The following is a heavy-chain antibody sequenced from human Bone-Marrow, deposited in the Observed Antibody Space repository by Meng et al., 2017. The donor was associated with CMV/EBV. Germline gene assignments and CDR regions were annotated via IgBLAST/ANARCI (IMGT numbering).Heavy chain of an antibody. CDR3: AKDHGFLEWLEAMWY. J-gene: IGHJ4*02. CDR2: IRRSGSST. D-gene: IGHD3-3*01. CDR1: GVTLSSDA. Sequence: SGVTLSSDARSWVSKDPGKGLWWVTAIRRSGSSTYNADSVKGRFTNSRDNSKNTLYLKMNSLRAEDTAIYYCAKDHGFLEWLEAMWYWGQGTLVTVSS. V-gene: IGHV3-23*01.